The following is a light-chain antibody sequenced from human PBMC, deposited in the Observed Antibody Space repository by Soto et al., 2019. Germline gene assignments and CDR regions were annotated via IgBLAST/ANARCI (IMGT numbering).Light chain of an antibody. J-gene: IGKJ1*01. Sequence: EIVLTQSPGTLSLSPGERATLSCRASQSVSSSFLAWYQQKPGQAPRLLIYDASSRATVIPDRFSGSGSATDFTLTISRLEPEDFAVYYCQQYGSSPQTFGQGTKLEIK. CDR3: QQYGSSPQT. V-gene: IGKV3-20*01. CDR1: QSVSSSF. CDR2: DAS.